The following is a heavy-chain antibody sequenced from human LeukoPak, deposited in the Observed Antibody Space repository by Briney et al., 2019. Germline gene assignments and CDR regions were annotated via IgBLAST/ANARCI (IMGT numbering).Heavy chain of an antibody. D-gene: IGHD2-2*01. V-gene: IGHV4-34*01. J-gene: IGHJ4*02. Sequence: SETLSLTCAVYGGSFSGYYWSWIRQPPGKGLEWIGEINHSGSTNYNPSLKSRVTISVDTSKNQLSLKLSSVTAADTAVYYCARGRCSSTSCYCDYWGQGTLVTVSS. CDR3: ARGRCSSTSCYCDY. CDR2: INHSGST. CDR1: GGSFSGYY.